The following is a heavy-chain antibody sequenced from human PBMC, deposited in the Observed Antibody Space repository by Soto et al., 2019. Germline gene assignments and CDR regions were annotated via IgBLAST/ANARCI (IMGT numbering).Heavy chain of an antibody. CDR2: IYYSGST. D-gene: IGHD6-13*01. J-gene: IGHJ6*02. V-gene: IGHV4-31*03. Sequence: QVQLQESGPGLVKPSQTLSLTCTVSGGSISSGNYYWSWFRQHPGKGLEWIGYIYYSGSTYYNPSLKSRVTISVDTSKNQFSLKLSSVTAADTAVYYCARGGYSSSWYVTLGGQPHYYGMDVWGQGTTVTVSS. CDR1: GGSISSGNYY. CDR3: ARGGYSSSWYVTLGGQPHYYGMDV.